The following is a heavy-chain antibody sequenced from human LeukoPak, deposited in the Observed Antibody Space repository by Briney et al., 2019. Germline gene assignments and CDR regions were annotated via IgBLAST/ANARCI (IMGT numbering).Heavy chain of an antibody. Sequence: SETLSLTCTVSGGAISSYYWSWIRQPPGKGLEWIGYIYYSGSTNYNPSLKSRVTISVDTSKNQFSLKLSSVTAADTAVYYCARFRYDFWSGYADHDAFDIWGQGTMVTVSS. CDR2: IYYSGST. CDR3: ARFRYDFWSGYADHDAFDI. V-gene: IGHV4-59*01. CDR1: GGAISSYY. D-gene: IGHD3-3*01. J-gene: IGHJ3*02.